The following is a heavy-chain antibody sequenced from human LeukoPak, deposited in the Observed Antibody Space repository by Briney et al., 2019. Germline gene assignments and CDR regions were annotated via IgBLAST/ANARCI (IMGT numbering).Heavy chain of an antibody. J-gene: IGHJ4*02. CDR1: GFIFSSYG. CDR3: ARDKYYLDNTGPCDY. V-gene: IGHV3-33*01. CDR2: IWSDGSNK. D-gene: IGHD3-22*01. Sequence: PGGSLRLSCAASGFIFSSYGMHWVRQAPGKGLEWVAVIWSDGSNKYYTDSVKGRFTISRDNSKNTVYLQMNGLRAEDTAVYYCARDKYYLDNTGPCDYWGQGALVTVSS.